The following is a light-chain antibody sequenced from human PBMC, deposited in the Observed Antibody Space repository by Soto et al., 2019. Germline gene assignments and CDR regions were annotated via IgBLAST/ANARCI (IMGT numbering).Light chain of an antibody. CDR1: SSDVGSYNI. CDR3: CSYAGSSSWV. CDR2: EDS. J-gene: IGLJ2*01. V-gene: IGLV2-23*01. Sequence: QSALTQPASVSGSPGQSITISCTGTSSDVGSYNIVSWYQHHRGKAPKVIIYEDSKRPSGASNRFSGSKSGNTASLTISGLQAEDEADYYCCSYAGSSSWVFGGGTKVTVL.